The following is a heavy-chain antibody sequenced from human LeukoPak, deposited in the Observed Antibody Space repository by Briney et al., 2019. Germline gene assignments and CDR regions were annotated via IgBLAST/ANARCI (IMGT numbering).Heavy chain of an antibody. CDR3: AATIKRDYGDTNLDY. J-gene: IGHJ4*02. D-gene: IGHD4/OR15-4a*01. Sequence: MSSETLSLTCTVPGDSISSYFWSWIRRPPGKGLEWIGYLHNGVHTNYNPSLKSRVAISGDTSKNQVSLKLTSVTAADTAVYYCAATIKRDYGDTNLDYWGQGTLVTVSS. V-gene: IGHV4-59*01. CDR1: GDSISSYF. CDR2: LHNGVHT.